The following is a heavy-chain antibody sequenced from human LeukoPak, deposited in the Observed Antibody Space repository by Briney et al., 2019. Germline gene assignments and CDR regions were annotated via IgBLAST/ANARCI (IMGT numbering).Heavy chain of an antibody. Sequence: SQTLSLTCAVSGGSISSGGYSWSWIRQPPGKGLEWIGYIYYSGSTNYNPSLKSRVTISVDTSKNQFSLKLSSVTAADTAVYYCARVAYSFFDYWGQGTLVTVSS. CDR2: IYYSGST. CDR1: GGSISSGGYS. D-gene: IGHD5-18*01. CDR3: ARVAYSFFDY. J-gene: IGHJ4*02. V-gene: IGHV4-61*08.